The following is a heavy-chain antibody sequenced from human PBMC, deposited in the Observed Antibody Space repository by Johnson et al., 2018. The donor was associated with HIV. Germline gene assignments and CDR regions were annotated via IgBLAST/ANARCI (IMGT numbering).Heavy chain of an antibody. V-gene: IGHV3-66*01. J-gene: IGHJ3*02. Sequence: EVQLVESGGGVVQPGGSLRLSCAASGFTVSSNYMSWVRQAPGKGLEWVSVIYSGGSTYYADSVKGRFTISRDNSKNTLYLQMNSLRAEDTAVYYCASGEVDGDYDAFDIWGQGTMVTVSS. CDR3: ASGEVDGDYDAFDI. D-gene: IGHD4-17*01. CDR1: GFTVSSNY. CDR2: IYSGGST.